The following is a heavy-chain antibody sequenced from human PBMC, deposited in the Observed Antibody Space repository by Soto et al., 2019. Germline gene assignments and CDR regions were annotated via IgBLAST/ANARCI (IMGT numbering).Heavy chain of an antibody. J-gene: IGHJ5*02. CDR1: GFTFSNYG. Sequence: PGGSLSLSCAASGFTFSNYGMHWVRQAPGKGLEWVTVISSDGNNKYYAASVRGRFTFSRDNAKTTLFLQMNSRRAENTAMYYWAKDRPVKARSGSLSAWAQETRVTVSS. D-gene: IGHD3-10*01. V-gene: IGHV3-30*18. CDR3: AKDRPVKARSGSLSA. CDR2: ISSDGNNK.